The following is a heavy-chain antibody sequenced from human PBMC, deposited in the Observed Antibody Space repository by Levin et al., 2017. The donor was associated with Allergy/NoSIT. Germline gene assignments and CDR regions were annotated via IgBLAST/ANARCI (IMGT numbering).Heavy chain of an antibody. V-gene: IGHV3-23*01. Sequence: QAGGSLRLSCAASGLTFSSYAVNWVRRAPGKGLEWVSVISGSGGSTFSADPVKGRFTISRENSKNTVFLQMHSSRGGETAIYYCAKDSLHEEVSANFWYFDLWGRGTLVTVSS. CDR3: AKDSLHEEVSANFWYFDL. D-gene: IGHD2-15*01. CDR1: GLTFSSYA. J-gene: IGHJ2*01. CDR2: ISGSGGST.